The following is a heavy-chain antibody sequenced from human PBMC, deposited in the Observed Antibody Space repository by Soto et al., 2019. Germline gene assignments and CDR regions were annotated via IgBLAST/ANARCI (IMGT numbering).Heavy chain of an antibody. CDR2: ISSSSSYI. J-gene: IGHJ4*02. Sequence: EVQLVESGGGLVKPGGSLRLSCAASGFTFSSYSMNWVRQAPGKGLEWVSSISSSSSYIYYADSVKGRFTISRDNAKNSLDLQMNSLRAEDTAVYYCARVVYCSSTSCGGYFDYWGQGTLVTVSS. CDR1: GFTFSSYS. V-gene: IGHV3-21*01. D-gene: IGHD2-2*01. CDR3: ARVVYCSSTSCGGYFDY.